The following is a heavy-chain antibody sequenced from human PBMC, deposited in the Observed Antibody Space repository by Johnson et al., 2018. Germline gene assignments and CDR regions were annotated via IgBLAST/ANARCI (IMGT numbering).Heavy chain of an antibody. J-gene: IGHJ6*02. CDR1: GFTSNAW. CDR3: NTDRTDV. CDR2: FKSKTDGETA. Sequence: EVQLVESGGGLVKXGGSXRLXCTGSGFTSNAWMSWIRQAPGQGLEWVGRFKSKTDGETADYAAPVIGRFTISRDDSKNTLYLQMNSLKTEDTGVYYCNTDRTDVWGQGTTVTVSS. V-gene: IGHV3-15*01.